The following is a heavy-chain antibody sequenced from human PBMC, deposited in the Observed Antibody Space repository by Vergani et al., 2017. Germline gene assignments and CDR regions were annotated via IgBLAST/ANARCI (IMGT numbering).Heavy chain of an antibody. CDR2: IKSTFDRGTT. J-gene: IGHJ6*02. CDR3: TTDPRYCGDGSCYWLRDHHYYGMDV. D-gene: IGHD2-21*01. Sequence: EVQLVESGGGIVKPGGSLRLSCVASGFSFRNAWMNWVRRTPGKGLEWFGRIKSTFDRGTTDYAAAVKGRFTISRDDSKNTLFLQMNGLKTEDIGVYYCTTDPRYCGDGSCYWLRDHHYYGMDVWGQGTTVTVS. CDR1: GFSFRNAW. V-gene: IGHV3-15*07.